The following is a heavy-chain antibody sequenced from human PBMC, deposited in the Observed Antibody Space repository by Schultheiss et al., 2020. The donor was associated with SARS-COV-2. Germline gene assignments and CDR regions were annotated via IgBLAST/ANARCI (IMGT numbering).Heavy chain of an antibody. CDR1: GFTFRNYW. V-gene: IGHV3-74*01. CDR3: AREDYYDSSGYNEFDY. Sequence: GGSLRLSCAASGFTFRNYWMHWVRQAPGKGLVWVSRINSDGSSTSYADSVKGRFTISRDNAKNTLYLQMNSLRAEDTAVYYCAREDYYDSSGYNEFDYWGQGTLVTVSS. CDR2: INSDGSST. D-gene: IGHD3-22*01. J-gene: IGHJ4*02.